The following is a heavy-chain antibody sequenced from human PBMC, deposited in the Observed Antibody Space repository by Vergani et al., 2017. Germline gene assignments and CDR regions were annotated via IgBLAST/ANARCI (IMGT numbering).Heavy chain of an antibody. D-gene: IGHD4-17*01. J-gene: IGHJ4*02. V-gene: IGHV4-59*01. CDR2: IYYSGST. CDR1: GGSISSYY. CDR3: ARGGDYGVSPYFDY. Sequence: QVQLQESGPGLVKPSETLSLTCTVSGGSISSYYWRWIRQPPGKGLEWIGYIYYSGSTNYNPSLKSRVTISVDTSKNQLSLKLSAVTAADTVVYYCARGGDYGVSPYFDYWGQGTLVTVSS.